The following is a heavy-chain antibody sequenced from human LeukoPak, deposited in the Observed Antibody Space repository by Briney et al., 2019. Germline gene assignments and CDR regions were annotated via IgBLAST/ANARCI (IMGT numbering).Heavy chain of an antibody. V-gene: IGHV5-10-1*01. CDR2: IEPSDAYT. D-gene: IGHD6-6*01. Sequence: GEPLTIPCKRSGDPFTSYCISWGRQIPGKGLEWMGRIEPSDAYTNYSPSCQCHVTISTDKSLSPAYLQWSRLKASDPAMYYSARPFSGIAAANFDYWGQGTLVPVSS. CDR3: ARPFSGIAAANFDY. CDR1: GDPFTSYC. J-gene: IGHJ4*02.